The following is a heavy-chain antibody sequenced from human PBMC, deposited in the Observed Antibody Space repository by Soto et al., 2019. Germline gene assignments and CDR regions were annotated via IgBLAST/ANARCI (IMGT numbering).Heavy chain of an antibody. D-gene: IGHD5-12*01. J-gene: IGHJ5*02. CDR2: IPSRGRP. V-gene: IGHV4-30-4*01. Sequence: QVQLRESGPGLVKPSETLSLTCSVSGASIAGGSYYWSWVRQPPGKGLEWIGYIPSRGRPFYNPSLTSRGTISADSSKNQLSLQLTSVTAADTAVYYCVRDQYSGYDFALWGQGNLFTVSS. CDR1: GASIAGGSYY. CDR3: VRDQYSGYDFAL.